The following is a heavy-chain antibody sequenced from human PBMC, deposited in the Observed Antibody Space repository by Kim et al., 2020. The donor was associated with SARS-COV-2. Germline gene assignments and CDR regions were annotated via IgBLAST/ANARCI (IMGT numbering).Heavy chain of an antibody. CDR3: AGHRSIAARFDAFDI. D-gene: IGHD6-6*01. J-gene: IGHJ3*02. V-gene: IGHV5-51*01. Sequence: PSFQGQVTISADKSISTAYLQWSSLKASDTAMYYCAGHRSIAARFDAFDIWGQGTMVTVSS.